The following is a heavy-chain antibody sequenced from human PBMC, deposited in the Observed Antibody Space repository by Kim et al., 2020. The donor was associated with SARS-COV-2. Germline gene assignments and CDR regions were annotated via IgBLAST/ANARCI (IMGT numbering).Heavy chain of an antibody. CDR3: ARDHRSGSPRRRVHYGMDV. D-gene: IGHD3-10*01. J-gene: IGHJ6*01. CDR2: IIPIFGTA. CDR1: GGTFSSYA. Sequence: SVKVSCKASGGTFSSYAISWVRQAPGQGLEWMGGIIPIFGTANYAQKFQGRVTITADESTSTAYMEPSGLRTEDTAEYYFARDHRSGSPRRRVHYGMDV. V-gene: IGHV1-69*13.